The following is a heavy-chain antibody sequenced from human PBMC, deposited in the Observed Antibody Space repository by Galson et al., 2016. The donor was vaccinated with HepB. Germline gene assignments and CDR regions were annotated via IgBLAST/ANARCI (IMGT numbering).Heavy chain of an antibody. Sequence: SLRLSCAASGFTFSSYGMHWVRQAPGKGLEWVAVIWYDGSNKYYADSVKGRFTISRDNSKNTLYQQMNSLRAEDTAVYYCARDMHRPYYYDSSGYGDMGYYVDYWGQGTLVTVSS. CDR3: ARDMHRPYYYDSSGYGDMGYYVDY. CDR1: GFTFSSYG. CDR2: IWYDGSNK. D-gene: IGHD3-22*01. V-gene: IGHV3-33*01. J-gene: IGHJ4*02.